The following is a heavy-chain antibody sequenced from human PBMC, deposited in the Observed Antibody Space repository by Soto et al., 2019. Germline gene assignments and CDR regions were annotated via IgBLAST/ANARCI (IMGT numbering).Heavy chain of an antibody. V-gene: IGHV3-48*03. J-gene: IGHJ4*02. D-gene: IGHD3-22*01. CDR1: GFTFSSYE. CDR2: ISRGGGTI. Sequence: EVQLVESGGGLVQPGGSLRLSCAASGFTFSSYEMNWVRQAPGKGLEWVSYISRGGGTIYYADSVKGRFTISRDNPKNSLYLRMNSLRAEDTAVYYCARDDSRWDYWGQGTLVTVSS. CDR3: ARDDSRWDY.